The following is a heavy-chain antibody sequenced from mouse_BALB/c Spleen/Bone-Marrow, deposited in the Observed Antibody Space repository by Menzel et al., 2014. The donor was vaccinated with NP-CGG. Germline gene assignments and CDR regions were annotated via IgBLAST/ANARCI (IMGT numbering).Heavy chain of an antibody. J-gene: IGHJ4*01. D-gene: IGHD1-3*01. CDR2: ISSGGSYT. CDR1: GFTFSNYG. V-gene: IGHV5-6*01. Sequence: EVQGVESGGDLVKPGGSLKLSCAASGFTFSNYGMSWVCQTPDNRLAWVATISSGGSYTYFPDSVKGRFTFSRDNAKNTLYLQMNSLKSEDAATYYCARLTPDYAMDYWGQGTSVTVSS. CDR3: ARLTPDYAMDY.